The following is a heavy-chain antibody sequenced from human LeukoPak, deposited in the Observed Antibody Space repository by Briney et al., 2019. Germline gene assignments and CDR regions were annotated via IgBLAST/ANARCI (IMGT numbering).Heavy chain of an antibody. CDR2: INSDGSTT. CDR3: ARVSVGASDY. Sequence: PGGSLRLSCAASGFTFSSYWMHWVRQAPGKGLEWVSRINSDGSTTTYADSVKGRFTISRDNAKNTLYLQMNSLRAEDTAVYFCARVSVGASDYWGQGTLVTVSS. J-gene: IGHJ4*02. CDR1: GFTFSSYW. D-gene: IGHD1-26*01. V-gene: IGHV3-74*03.